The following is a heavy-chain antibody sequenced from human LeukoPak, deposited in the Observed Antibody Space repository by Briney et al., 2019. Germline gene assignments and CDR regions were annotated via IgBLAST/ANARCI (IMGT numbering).Heavy chain of an antibody. V-gene: IGHV3-23*01. J-gene: IGHJ4*02. CDR2: INNSGGST. CDR3: ARRPGSGWYVLDY. D-gene: IGHD6-19*01. Sequence: PGGSLRLSCAASGFTLNNYAMSWVRQAPGKGLEWVSIINNSGGSTYYADSVKGRFTISRDNSKSTLYLQMNSLRAEDTAIYYCARRPGSGWYVLDYWGQGTLVTVSS. CDR1: GFTLNNYA.